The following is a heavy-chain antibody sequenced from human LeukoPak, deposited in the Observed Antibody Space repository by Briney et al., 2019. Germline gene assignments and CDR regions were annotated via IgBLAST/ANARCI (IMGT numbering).Heavy chain of an antibody. CDR3: ARDLSVPYSSSSGRYYYYYYGMDV. J-gene: IGHJ6*02. CDR1: GGSISSYY. V-gene: IGHV4-4*07. Sequence: PSQTLSLTCTVSGGSISSYYWSWIRQPAGKGLEWIGRIYTSGSTNYNPSLKSRVTISVDTSKNQFSLKLSSVTAADTAVYYCARDLSVPYSSSSGRYYYYYYGMDVWGQGTTVTVSS. CDR2: IYTSGST. D-gene: IGHD6-6*01.